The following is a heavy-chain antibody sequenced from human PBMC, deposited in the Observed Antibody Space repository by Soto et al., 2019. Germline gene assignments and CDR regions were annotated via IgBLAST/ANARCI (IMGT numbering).Heavy chain of an antibody. CDR2: IYYSGST. CDR3: ARHAAYGSGSYLSAFDI. CDR1: GVSISSYY. J-gene: IGHJ3*02. D-gene: IGHD3-10*01. V-gene: IGHV4-59*08. Sequence: PSDTLSLTCTVSGVSISSYYWSWILQPPGKGLEWIGYIYYSGSTNYNPSLKSRVTISVDTSKNQFSLKLSSVTAADTAVYYCARHAAYGSGSYLSAFDIWGQGTMVSVSS.